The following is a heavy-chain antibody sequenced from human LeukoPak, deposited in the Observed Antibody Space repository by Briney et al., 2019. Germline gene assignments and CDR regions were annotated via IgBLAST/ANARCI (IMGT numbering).Heavy chain of an antibody. Sequence: GGSLRLSCAASGFTFDDYGMSWVRQAPGKGLEWVSGINWNGGSTGYADSVKGRFTISRDNSRNTLYLQMNSLRAEDTAVYHCAEANEGFHQNFDYWGQGILVTVSS. CDR1: GFTFDDYG. CDR3: AEANEGFHQNFDY. J-gene: IGHJ4*02. V-gene: IGHV3-20*01. CDR2: INWNGGST. D-gene: IGHD2/OR15-2a*01.